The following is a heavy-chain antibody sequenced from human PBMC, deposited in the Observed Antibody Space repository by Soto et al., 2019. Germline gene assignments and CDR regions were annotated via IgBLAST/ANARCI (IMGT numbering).Heavy chain of an antibody. CDR3: ARDLVGTGYFDY. Sequence: GGSLRLSCAASGFTFSSYGMHWVRQAPGKGLEWVAVIWYDGSNKYYADSVKGRFTISRDNSKNTLYLQMNSLRAEDTAVYYCARDLVGTGYFDYWGQGTLVTVSS. CDR2: IWYDGSNK. CDR1: GFTFSSYG. D-gene: IGHD2-2*01. J-gene: IGHJ4*02. V-gene: IGHV3-33*01.